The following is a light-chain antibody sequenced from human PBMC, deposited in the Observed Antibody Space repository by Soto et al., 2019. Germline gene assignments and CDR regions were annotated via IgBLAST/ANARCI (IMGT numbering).Light chain of an antibody. Sequence: EIVMTQSPATLSVSPGERATLSCRASQSVSSNLAWYQQKPGQAPRLLLYGASTRATGIPARFSGSGSGTEFTLTISSLEPEDFAVYYCQQRSNWPPLTFGGGTKVDIK. CDR2: GAS. V-gene: IGKV3-15*01. CDR1: QSVSSN. J-gene: IGKJ4*01. CDR3: QQRSNWPPLT.